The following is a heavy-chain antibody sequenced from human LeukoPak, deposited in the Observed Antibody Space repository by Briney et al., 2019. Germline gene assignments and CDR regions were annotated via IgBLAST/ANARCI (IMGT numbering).Heavy chain of an antibody. Sequence: SVKVSCKASGGTFSSYAISWVRQAPGQGLEGMGGIIPIYGTANYAQKFQGRLTITTDEATSTAYMEQRSLRSEDTAVYYCARASYYYDSSGYYFNWFDHWGQGTLVTVSS. V-gene: IGHV1-69*05. D-gene: IGHD3-22*01. CDR1: GGTFSSYA. J-gene: IGHJ5*02. CDR2: IIPIYGTA. CDR3: ARASYYYDSSGYYFNWFDH.